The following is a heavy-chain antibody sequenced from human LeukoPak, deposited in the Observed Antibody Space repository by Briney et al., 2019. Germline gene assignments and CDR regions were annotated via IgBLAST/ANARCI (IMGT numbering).Heavy chain of an antibody. CDR1: GGSISSGGYY. V-gene: IGHV4-31*03. J-gene: IGHJ4*02. Sequence: SETLSLTCTVSGGSISSGGYYWSWIRQHPGKGLEWIGYIYYSVSTYYNPSLKSRVTISVDTSKNQFSLKLSSVTAADTAVYYCARAFLATTTRYFDYWGQGTLVTVSS. CDR3: ARAFLATTTRYFDY. D-gene: IGHD5-12*01. CDR2: IYYSVST.